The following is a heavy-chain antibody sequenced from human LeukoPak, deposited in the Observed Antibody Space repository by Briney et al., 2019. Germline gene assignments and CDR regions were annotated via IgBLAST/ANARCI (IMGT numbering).Heavy chain of an antibody. CDR3: AKTLYGSGILSAFDI. D-gene: IGHD3-10*01. CDR2: INPSGGST. CDR1: GYTFTSYY. J-gene: IGHJ3*02. Sequence: ASVKVSCKASGYTFTSYYMHWVRQALGQGLEWMGIINPSGGSTSYAQKFQGRVTMTRDTSTSTVYMELSSLRSEDTAVYYCAKTLYGSGILSAFDIWGQGTMVTVSS. V-gene: IGHV1-46*01.